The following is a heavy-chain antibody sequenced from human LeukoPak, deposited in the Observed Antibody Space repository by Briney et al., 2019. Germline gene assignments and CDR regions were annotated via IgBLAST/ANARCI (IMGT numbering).Heavy chain of an antibody. CDR1: GFTFSSYS. CDR2: ISSSSSYI. J-gene: IGHJ4*02. V-gene: IGHV3-21*01. CDR3: ARESGSGTPFDY. D-gene: IGHD3-10*01. Sequence: GSLRLSCAASGFTFSSYSMNWVRQAPGKGLEWVSSISSSSSYIYYADSVKGRFTISRDNAKNSLYLQMNSLRAEDTAVYYCARESGSGTPFDYWGQGTLATVSS.